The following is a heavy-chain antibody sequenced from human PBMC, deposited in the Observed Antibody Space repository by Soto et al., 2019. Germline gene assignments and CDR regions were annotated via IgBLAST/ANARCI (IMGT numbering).Heavy chain of an antibody. J-gene: IGHJ6*02. CDR3: AGDSLLYCAGGSCYSLGGYYYYYYGMDV. D-gene: IGHD2-15*01. V-gene: IGHV3-21*01. Sequence: GGSLRLSCAASGFTFSSYSINWVRQAPWKGLEWVSSISSSSIYIYYADSVKGRFTISRDNAKNSLYLQMNSLRAEDTAVYYCAGDSLLYCAGGSCYSLGGYYYYYYGMDVWGRGTTLTVSS. CDR1: GFTFSSYS. CDR2: ISSSSIYI.